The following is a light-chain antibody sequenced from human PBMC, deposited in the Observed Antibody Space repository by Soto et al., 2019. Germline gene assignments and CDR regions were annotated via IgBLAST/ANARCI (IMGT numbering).Light chain of an antibody. CDR2: GAS. J-gene: IGKJ1*01. V-gene: IGKV1-39*01. Sequence: DIRVIQSPSSRAASGGDRDTITCRASQSINTFLNWYQQRPGKAPTLLIYGASNLQSGVPSRFSGSGSGTEFTLTIRSLQHEYFATYYSQQTYTSRAWTFGRGTKVDIK. CDR1: QSINTF. CDR3: QQTYTSRAWT.